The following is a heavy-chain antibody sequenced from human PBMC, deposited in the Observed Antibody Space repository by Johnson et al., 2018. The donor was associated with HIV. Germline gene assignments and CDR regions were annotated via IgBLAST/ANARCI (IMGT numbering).Heavy chain of an antibody. Sequence: VQLVESGGGVVRPGGSLRLSCAASGFTFDDYGMSWVRQAPGKGLEWVSVIYSGGSTYYADSVKGRFTISRDNTKNTLSLQMNSLRADDSAVYYCAKDLRIFDWFNAYDAFDIWGQGTMVTVSS. V-gene: IGHV3-66*01. J-gene: IGHJ3*02. CDR1: GFTFDDYG. CDR3: AKDLRIFDWFNAYDAFDI. CDR2: IYSGGST. D-gene: IGHD3-9*01.